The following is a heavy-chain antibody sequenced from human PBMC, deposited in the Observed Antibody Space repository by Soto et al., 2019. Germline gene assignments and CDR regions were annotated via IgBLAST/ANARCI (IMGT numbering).Heavy chain of an antibody. CDR2: INAGNGNT. CDR1: GYTFTSYA. D-gene: IGHD6-13*01. Sequence: QVQLVQSGAEVKKPGASVKVSCKASGYTFTSYAMHWVRQAPGQRLEWMGWINAGNGNTKYSQKFQGRVTITRDTAAGTAYMELSSLRSDDTAVYYCAQGAAAAWAYWGQGTLVTVSS. J-gene: IGHJ4*02. CDR3: AQGAAAAWAY. V-gene: IGHV1-3*01.